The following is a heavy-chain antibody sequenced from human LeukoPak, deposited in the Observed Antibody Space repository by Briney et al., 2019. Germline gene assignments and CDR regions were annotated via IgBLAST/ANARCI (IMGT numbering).Heavy chain of an antibody. CDR2: IYHSGST. Sequence: SGTLSLTCAVSGGSISSSNWWSWVRQPPGKGLEWIGEIYHSGSTNYNPSLKSRVTISVDTSKNQFSLKLSSVTAADTAVYYCARQMWDIVVVPAAIGDYWGQGTLVTVSS. D-gene: IGHD2-2*02. CDR3: ARQMWDIVVVPAAIGDY. J-gene: IGHJ4*02. CDR1: GGSISSSNW. V-gene: IGHV4-4*02.